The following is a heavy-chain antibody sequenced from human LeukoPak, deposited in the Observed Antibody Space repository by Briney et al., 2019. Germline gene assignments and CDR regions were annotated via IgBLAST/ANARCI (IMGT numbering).Heavy chain of an antibody. CDR3: ARDDDRAREIDY. Sequence: SVKVSCKASRGTFSKYAISWVRQAPGQGLEWMGRIIPILNITHYAQKFQGRVTIAADKSTSTAYMEPSSLRSEDTAVYYCARDDDRAREIDYWGQGTLVTVSS. CDR1: RGTFSKYA. D-gene: IGHD3-22*01. V-gene: IGHV1-69*04. J-gene: IGHJ4*02. CDR2: IIPILNIT.